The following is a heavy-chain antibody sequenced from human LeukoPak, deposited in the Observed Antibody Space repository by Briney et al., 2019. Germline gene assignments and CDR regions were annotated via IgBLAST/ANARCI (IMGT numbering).Heavy chain of an antibody. D-gene: IGHD3-16*01. V-gene: IGHV3-30*02. Sequence: GGSLRLSCAASGFTFSSYGMHWVRQAPGKGLEWVAFIRYDGSNKYYADSVKGRFTISRDNARNTLFLQMNSLRAEDTAVYYCVRGGVDYWGQGTLVTVSS. CDR1: GFTFSSYG. J-gene: IGHJ4*02. CDR2: IRYDGSNK. CDR3: VRGGVDY.